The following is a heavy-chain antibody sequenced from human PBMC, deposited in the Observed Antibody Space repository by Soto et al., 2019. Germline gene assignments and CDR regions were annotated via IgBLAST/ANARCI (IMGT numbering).Heavy chain of an antibody. CDR3: ARVRIAARLYYFDY. Sequence: SETLSLTCTVSGGSVSSGSYYWSWIRQPPGKGLEWIGYIYYSGSTNYNPSLKSRVTISVDTSKNQFSLKLSSVTAADTAVYYCARVRIAARLYYFDYWGQGTLVTVSS. J-gene: IGHJ4*02. D-gene: IGHD6-6*01. V-gene: IGHV4-61*01. CDR1: GGSVSSGSYY. CDR2: IYYSGST.